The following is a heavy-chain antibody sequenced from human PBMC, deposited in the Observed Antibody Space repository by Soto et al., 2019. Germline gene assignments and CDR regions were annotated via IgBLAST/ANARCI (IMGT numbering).Heavy chain of an antibody. V-gene: IGHV3-23*01. CDR1: GFTFSSYA. CDR3: AKDHGYAGGWHTPYYFDS. CDR2: ISAGGDTT. D-gene: IGHD6-19*01. Sequence: EVQLLESGGSLNQPGGSLRLSCAASGFTFSSYAMSWVRQAPGKGLEWVSSISAGGDTTYYADSVKGRFTITRDNSKNTLYLQMNSLRAADTAVYYCAKDHGYAGGWHTPYYFDSWGQGTLVTVSS. J-gene: IGHJ4*02.